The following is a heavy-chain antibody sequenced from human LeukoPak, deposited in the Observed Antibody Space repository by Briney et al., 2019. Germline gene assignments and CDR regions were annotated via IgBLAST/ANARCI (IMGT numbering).Heavy chain of an antibody. V-gene: IGHV3-74*01. D-gene: IGHD6-13*01. Sequence: PGGSLRLSCAASGFTFSGYWMHWVRQAPGKGLVWVSRINTDGGITTYADSVKGRFTISRDNAKNTLHLQMSSLRAEDTAVYYCARGRQTSNWYYFAYWGQGTLVTVSS. CDR2: INTDGGIT. CDR1: GFTFSGYW. J-gene: IGHJ4*02. CDR3: ARGRQTSNWYYFAY.